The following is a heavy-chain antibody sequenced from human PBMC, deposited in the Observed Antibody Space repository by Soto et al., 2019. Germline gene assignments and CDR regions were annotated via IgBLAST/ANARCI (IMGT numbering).Heavy chain of an antibody. CDR3: AREVPDGLGAGEY. CDR1: GYIFSDYY. J-gene: IGHJ4*02. D-gene: IGHD1-26*01. Sequence: QVRLVQSGAEVKKPGASVKVSCKASGYIFSDYYMHWVRQAPGQGLEWMGIIHPNGDTTIYAQNFQGRFTTTRNTSTSTLDMELSGLTSEDTAVYYCAREVPDGLGAGEYWGQGTLVTVSS. CDR2: IHPNGDTT. V-gene: IGHV1-46*01.